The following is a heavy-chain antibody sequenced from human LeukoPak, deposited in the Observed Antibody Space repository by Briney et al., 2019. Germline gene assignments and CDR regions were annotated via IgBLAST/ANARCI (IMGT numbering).Heavy chain of an antibody. V-gene: IGHV3-21*01. CDR2: ISSSSSYI. CDR3: ARETYGYNWSDT. D-gene: IGHD4-17*01. Sequence: TGGSLRLSCAASGFSSSSSTMNGVRQAPGKGLEWVSSISSSSSYIYYADSVKGRFTISRDNAKNSLYLQMNSLRAEDTAVYYCARETYGYNWSDTWGERTLVTVSS. J-gene: IGHJ5*02. CDR1: GFSSSSST.